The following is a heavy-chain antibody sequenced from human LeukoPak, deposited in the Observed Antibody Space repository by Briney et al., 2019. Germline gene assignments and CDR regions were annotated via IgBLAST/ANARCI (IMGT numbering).Heavy chain of an antibody. CDR3: ARSNKYSCSSPFDY. J-gene: IGHJ4*02. D-gene: IGHD6-6*01. CDR1: GGSISSYY. CDR2: IYTSGST. Sequence: PSETLSLTCTVSGGSISSYYWSWIRQPAGKGLEWIGRIYTSGSTNYNPSLKSRVTMSVDTSKNQFSLKLSSVTAADTAVYYCARSNKYSCSSPFDYWGQGTLVTVSS. V-gene: IGHV4-4*07.